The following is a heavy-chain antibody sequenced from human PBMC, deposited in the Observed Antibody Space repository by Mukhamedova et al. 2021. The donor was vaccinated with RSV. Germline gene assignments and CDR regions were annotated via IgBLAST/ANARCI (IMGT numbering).Heavy chain of an antibody. CDR3: ARRGDLSYYFDY. D-gene: IGHD3-16*01. V-gene: IGHV4-59*08. Sequence: SRVTISVDTSKNQFSLRLSSVIAADTAVYYCARRGDLSYYFDYWGQGTLVTVSS. J-gene: IGHJ4*02.